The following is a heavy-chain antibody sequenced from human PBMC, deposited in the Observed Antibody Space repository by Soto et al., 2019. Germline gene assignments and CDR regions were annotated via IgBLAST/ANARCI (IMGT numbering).Heavy chain of an antibody. CDR2: IYHSGST. V-gene: IGHV4-38-2*02. CDR3: ARDRFPGIAAAGPQYNWFDP. D-gene: IGHD6-13*01. CDR1: GYSISSGYY. Sequence: SEPLFLPCAVSGYSISSGYYWGCIRQPRSRAPEWIGSIYHSGSTYYNPSLRSRVTISVDTSKNQFSLKLSSVTAADTAVYYCARDRFPGIAAAGPQYNWFDPWGQGTLVTVSS. J-gene: IGHJ5*02.